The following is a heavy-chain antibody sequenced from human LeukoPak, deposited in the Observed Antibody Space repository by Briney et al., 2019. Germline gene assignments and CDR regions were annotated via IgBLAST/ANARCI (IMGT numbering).Heavy chain of an antibody. CDR1: GGSTSTYY. D-gene: IGHD6-13*01. V-gene: IGHV4-59*01. J-gene: IGHJ4*02. CDR3: ARERYSSSWYVPDY. CDR2: IYYSGST. Sequence: PSETLFLTCTVSGGSTSTYYWSWIRQPPGKGLEWIGYIYYSGSTNYNPSLKSRVTTSVDTSKNQFSLKLSSVTAADTAVYYCARERYSSSWYVPDYWGQGTLVTVSS.